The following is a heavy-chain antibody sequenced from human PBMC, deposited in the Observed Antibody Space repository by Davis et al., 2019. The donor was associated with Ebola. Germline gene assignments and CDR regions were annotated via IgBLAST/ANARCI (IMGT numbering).Heavy chain of an antibody. V-gene: IGHV1-69*04. J-gene: IGHJ6*02. CDR1: GYTFTSYD. CDR3: AIGGGMDV. Sequence: SVKVSCKASGYTFTSYDITWVRQATGQGLEWLGRIIPMLGVTDYAQKFHGRVTITADKSTSTAYMELSSLRSEDTAVFYCAIGGGMDVWGQGTTVTVSS. CDR2: IIPMLGVT.